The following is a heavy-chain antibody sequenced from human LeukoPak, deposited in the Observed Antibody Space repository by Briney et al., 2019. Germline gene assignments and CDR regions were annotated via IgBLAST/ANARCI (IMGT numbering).Heavy chain of an antibody. V-gene: IGHV3-23*01. CDR2: ISGSGGST. D-gene: IGHD3-22*01. CDR1: GFTFSSYA. Sequence: GGSLRLSCAASGFTFSSYAMSWVRQAPGKGLEWVSTISGSGGSTYFPDSVKGRFTISRDNAKNTLYLEMHSLRVEDTAIYYCAREGSYLNSGGSYYLHWLDPWGQGTLVTVSS. J-gene: IGHJ5*02. CDR3: AREGSYLNSGGSYYLHWLDP.